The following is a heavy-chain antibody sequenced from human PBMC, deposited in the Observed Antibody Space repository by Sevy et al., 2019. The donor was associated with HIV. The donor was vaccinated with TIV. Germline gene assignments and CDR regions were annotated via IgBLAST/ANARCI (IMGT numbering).Heavy chain of an antibody. V-gene: IGHV3-72*01. Sequence: GGSLRLSCAASGFAFSDHYVDWVRQAPGKGLEWVGRIRNRPNRYTTEYAASVEGRFTISRDDSRHSLYLQMNSLKTEDSAVYYGVRGPNCGVGGGHQIGPYCLDVWGMGATVTVSS. CDR2: IRNRPNRYTT. CDR1: GFAFSDHY. D-gene: IGHD2-21*01. J-gene: IGHJ6*03. CDR3: VRGPNCGVGGGHQIGPYCLDV.